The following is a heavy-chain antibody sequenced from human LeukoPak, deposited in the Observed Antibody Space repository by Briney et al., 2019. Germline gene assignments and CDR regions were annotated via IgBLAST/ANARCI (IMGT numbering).Heavy chain of an antibody. CDR3: ARDGDFYYFDY. CDR2: TYYSGST. V-gene: IGHV4-39*02. J-gene: IGHJ4*02. CDR1: GDSISSSSYY. Sequence: SETLSLTCTVSGDSISSSSYYWGWIRQPPGKGLEWIGGTYYSGSTYYNPSLKSRLTISVDTSKNQFSLRLSSVTAADTAVYYCARDGDFYYFDYWGQGTLVTVSS.